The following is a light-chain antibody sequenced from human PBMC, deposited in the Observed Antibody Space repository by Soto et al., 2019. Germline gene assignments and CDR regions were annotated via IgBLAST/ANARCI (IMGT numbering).Light chain of an antibody. V-gene: IGLV2-8*01. CDR2: EVT. J-gene: IGLJ3*02. CDR3: SSFASSNTWV. Sequence: QSVPAQPPSASGSPGQSVTMSCTGTSSDVGAYKYVSWYQQHAGKAPKLVIYEVTKRPSGVPDRFSGSKSANTASLTVSGLQAEDEADYYCSSFASSNTWVFGGGTKLTVL. CDR1: SSDVGAYKY.